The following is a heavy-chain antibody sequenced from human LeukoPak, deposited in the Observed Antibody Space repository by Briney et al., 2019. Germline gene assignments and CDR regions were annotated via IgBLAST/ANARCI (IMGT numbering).Heavy chain of an antibody. CDR1: GFTFSSYA. D-gene: IGHD6-19*01. V-gene: IGHV3-23*01. CDR3: AKDLGAVAGTGFWFDP. J-gene: IGHJ5*02. Sequence: PGGSLRPSCAASGFTFSSYAMSWVRQAPGKGLEWVSAISGSGGSTYYADSVKGRFTISRDNSKNTLYLQMNSLRAEDTAVYYGAKDLGAVAGTGFWFDPWGQGTLVTVSS. CDR2: ISGSGGST.